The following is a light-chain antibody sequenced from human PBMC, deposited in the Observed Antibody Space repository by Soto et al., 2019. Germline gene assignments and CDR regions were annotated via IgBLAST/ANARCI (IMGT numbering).Light chain of an antibody. CDR3: QHYNTWPWT. CDR1: HSVSSS. Sequence: TLSPSTLSVYPRDRATLYCTASHSVSSSLAWYQQKPGQAPRLLISGASTRAAGIPARFSGSGSGTEFTLTISSLQSEDFAVYYCQHYNTWPWTVGQGTKVDI. CDR2: GAS. J-gene: IGKJ1*01. V-gene: IGKV3-15*01.